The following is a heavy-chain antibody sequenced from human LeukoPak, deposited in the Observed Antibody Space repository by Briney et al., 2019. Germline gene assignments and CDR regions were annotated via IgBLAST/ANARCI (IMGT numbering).Heavy chain of an antibody. V-gene: IGHV1-18*01. Sequence: ASVKVSCKASDYTFTSYGISWVRQAPGQGLEWMGWISAYNGNTNYAQKLQGRVTMTTDTSTSTAYMELRSLRSDDTAVYYCARDAHYYDSSGYYYYYYYGMDVWGQGTTVTVSS. CDR2: ISAYNGNT. CDR3: ARDAHYYDSSGYYYYYYYGMDV. D-gene: IGHD3-22*01. J-gene: IGHJ6*02. CDR1: DYTFTSYG.